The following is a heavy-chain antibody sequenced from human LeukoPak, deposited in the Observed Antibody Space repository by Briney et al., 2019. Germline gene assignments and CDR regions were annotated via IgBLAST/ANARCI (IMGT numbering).Heavy chain of an antibody. CDR3: ARVGCSGGTCYSRDFHF. J-gene: IGHJ4*02. V-gene: IGHV4-34*01. Sequence: SETLSLTRAVYGGSFRGYYWRWIRQPPGKGLEWIAEINHSGKTNYNPSLKSRVTISVDKSKNQFFLNLISLTAADTAVHYCARVGCSGGTCYSRDFHFSRQRNLVSVSS. CDR1: GGSFRGYY. D-gene: IGHD2-15*01. CDR2: INHSGKT.